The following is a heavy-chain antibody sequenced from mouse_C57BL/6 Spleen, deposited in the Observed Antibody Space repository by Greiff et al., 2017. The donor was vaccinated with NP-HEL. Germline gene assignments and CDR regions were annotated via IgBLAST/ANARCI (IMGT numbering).Heavy chain of an antibody. V-gene: IGHV1-69*01. D-gene: IGHD1-1*01. CDR1: GYTFTSYW. Sequence: QVQLQQPGAELVMPGASVKLSCKASGYTFTSYWMHWVKQRPGQGLEWIGEIDPSDSYTNYNQKFKGKSTLTVDKSSSTAYLQLISLTSDDAAVYYCARSGLYYYGSRDYFAMDFGGQGTSVTVSS. CDR2: IDPSDSYT. J-gene: IGHJ4*01. CDR3: ARSGLYYYGSRDYFAMDF.